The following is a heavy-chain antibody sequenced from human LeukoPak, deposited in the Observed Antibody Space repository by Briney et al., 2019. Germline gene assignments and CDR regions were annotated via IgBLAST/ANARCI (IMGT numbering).Heavy chain of an antibody. Sequence: GGSLRLSCAASGFTFSSYAMHWVRQAPGKGLEWVAVISYDGSNKYYADSVKGRFTISRDNSKNTLYLQMNSLRAEDTAVYYCARDNGYSYGYGDYWGQGTLATVSS. CDR3: ARDNGYSYGYGDY. D-gene: IGHD5-18*01. CDR1: GFTFSSYA. J-gene: IGHJ4*02. CDR2: ISYDGSNK. V-gene: IGHV3-30*04.